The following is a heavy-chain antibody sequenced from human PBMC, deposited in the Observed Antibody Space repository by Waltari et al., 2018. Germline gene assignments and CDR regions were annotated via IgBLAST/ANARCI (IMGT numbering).Heavy chain of an antibody. D-gene: IGHD3-16*01. Sequence: QLQLQESGPGLVKPSETLSLTCTVSGGSISSSSYYWGWIRQPPGKGLEWIGSIYYSGSTYYKPSLKSRVTISVDTSKNQFSLKLSSVTAADTAVYYCAREGGMTRNFDYWGQGTLVTVSS. V-gene: IGHV4-39*07. CDR2: IYYSGST. CDR3: AREGGMTRNFDY. J-gene: IGHJ4*02. CDR1: GGSISSSSYY.